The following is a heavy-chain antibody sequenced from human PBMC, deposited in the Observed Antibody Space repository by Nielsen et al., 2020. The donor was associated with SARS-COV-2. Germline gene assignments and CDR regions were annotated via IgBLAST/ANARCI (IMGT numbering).Heavy chain of an antibody. Sequence: GESLKISCAASGFTFSSYGMHWVRQAPGKGLEWVAVISYDGSNKYYADSVKGRFTISRDNSKNTLYLQMNSLRAEDTAVYYCARDLTGDHDYWGQGTLVTVSS. D-gene: IGHD7-27*01. V-gene: IGHV3-30*03. CDR2: ISYDGSNK. CDR3: ARDLTGDHDY. CDR1: GFTFSSYG. J-gene: IGHJ4*02.